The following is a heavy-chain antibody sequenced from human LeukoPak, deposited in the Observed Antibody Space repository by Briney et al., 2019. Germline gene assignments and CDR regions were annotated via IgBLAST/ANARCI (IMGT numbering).Heavy chain of an antibody. Sequence: GGSLRLSCAASGFTVSSSYMSWVRQAPGKELEWVSIIYSSGSTYYADSVKGRFTISRDNPKNTLYLQMSSLRVDDTAMYYCARGSSWPYFDYWGQGTLVTVSS. CDR3: ARGSSWPYFDY. V-gene: IGHV3-66*01. CDR1: GFTVSSSY. CDR2: IYSSGST. J-gene: IGHJ4*02. D-gene: IGHD6-13*01.